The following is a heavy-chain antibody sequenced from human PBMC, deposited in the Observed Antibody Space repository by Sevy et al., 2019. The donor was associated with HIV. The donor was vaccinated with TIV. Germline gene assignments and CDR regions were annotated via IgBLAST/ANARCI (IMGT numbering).Heavy chain of an antibody. J-gene: IGHJ4*02. CDR2: IKQDESEK. CDR1: GFSFSSYW. CDR3: ARGNSGSFDY. V-gene: IGHV3-7*04. Sequence: GGSLRLSCAASGFSFSSYWMHWVRQAPGKGLEWVANIKQDESEKYYVASVKGRFTISRDNAKNSVYLQINSLRPEDTAIYYCARGNSGSFDYWGQGTLATVSS. D-gene: IGHD3-22*01.